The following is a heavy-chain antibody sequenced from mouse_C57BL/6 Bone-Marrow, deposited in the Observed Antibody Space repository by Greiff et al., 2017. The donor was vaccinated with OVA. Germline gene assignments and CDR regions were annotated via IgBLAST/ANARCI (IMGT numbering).Heavy chain of an antibody. CDR2: IDPSDSYT. Sequence: QVHVKQPGAELVMPGASVKLSCKASGYTFTSYWMHWVKQRPGQGLEWIGEIDPSDSYTNYNQKFKGKSTLTVDKSSSTAYMQLSSLTSEDSAVYYCARDYGSISFDYWGQGTTLTVSS. J-gene: IGHJ2*01. CDR1: GYTFTSYW. CDR3: ARDYGSISFDY. D-gene: IGHD1-1*01. V-gene: IGHV1-69*01.